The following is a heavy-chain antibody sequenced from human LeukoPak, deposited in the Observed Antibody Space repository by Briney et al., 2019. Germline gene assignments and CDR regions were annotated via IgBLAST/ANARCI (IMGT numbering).Heavy chain of an antibody. J-gene: IGHJ6*02. CDR2: IYDSGST. CDR3: AKGGSTNFYYGDV. Sequence: KPSETLSLTCAVYGGSFSGYYWTWIRQPPGKGLEWIGDIYDSGSTRYNTSLESRVTISVDTSKNQFSLKLSSVTAADTAVYYCAKGGSTNFYYGDVWGQGTTVTVSS. V-gene: IGHV4-59*01. CDR1: GGSFSGYY. D-gene: IGHD2/OR15-2a*01.